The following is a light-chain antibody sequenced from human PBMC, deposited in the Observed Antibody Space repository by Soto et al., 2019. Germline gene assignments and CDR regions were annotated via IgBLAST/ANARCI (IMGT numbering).Light chain of an antibody. Sequence: DIQMTQSPSSLSASVGDRVTITCRASQSISSYLNWYQQKPGKAPKLLIYAASSLQSGVPSRFSGSGSGTDFTLTISSLQPEDFATYYCQQLNSYPLFTFGPGTKVDIK. CDR2: AAS. CDR1: QSISSY. CDR3: QQLNSYPLFT. J-gene: IGKJ3*01. V-gene: IGKV1-39*01.